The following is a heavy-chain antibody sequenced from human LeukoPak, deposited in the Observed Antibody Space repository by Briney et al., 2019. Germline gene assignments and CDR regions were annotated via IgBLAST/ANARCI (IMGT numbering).Heavy chain of an antibody. Sequence: ASVKVSCKASGYTFTSYGISWVRQAPGQGLEWMGWISAYNGNTNYAQKLQGRVTMTTDTSTSTAYMELRSLRSDDTAVYYCARDTVTTFYYYYGMDVWGQRTTVTVSS. D-gene: IGHD4-17*01. CDR1: GYTFTSYG. V-gene: IGHV1-18*01. CDR2: ISAYNGNT. J-gene: IGHJ6*02. CDR3: ARDTVTTFYYYYGMDV.